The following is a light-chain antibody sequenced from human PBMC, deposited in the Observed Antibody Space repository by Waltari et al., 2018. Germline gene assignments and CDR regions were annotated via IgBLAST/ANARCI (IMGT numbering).Light chain of an antibody. V-gene: IGKV1-39*01. J-gene: IGKJ2*01. CDR1: HSISNY. CDR3: QQTYSTSFT. CDR2: TAS. Sequence: QMTQSPLSLSASVGDTVTITSRASHSISNYLSWYQKKPGRAPQPLIYTASNLQGGVPSRFSGSGSGTEFTLTISSLQSEDFATYYCQQTYSTSFTFGPGTKLEI.